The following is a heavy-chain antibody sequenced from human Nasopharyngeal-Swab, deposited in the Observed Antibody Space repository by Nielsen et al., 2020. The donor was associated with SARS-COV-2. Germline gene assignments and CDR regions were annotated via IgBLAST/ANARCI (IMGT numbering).Heavy chain of an antibody. CDR3: ARDLGGFGGY. CDR1: GFSFSTFW. D-gene: IGHD4-23*01. J-gene: IGHJ4*02. Sequence: GGSLRLSCAASGFSFSTFWMHWVRQVPGEGLVWVSRINTDGRRTNYAESVKCRFTISRDNVKNMLYLQMNNPRPEDTAVYYCARDLGGFGGYWGQGTLATVSS. CDR2: INTDGRRT. V-gene: IGHV3-74*01.